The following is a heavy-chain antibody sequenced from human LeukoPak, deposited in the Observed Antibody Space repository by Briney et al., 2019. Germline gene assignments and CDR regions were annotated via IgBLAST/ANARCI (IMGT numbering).Heavy chain of an antibody. Sequence: SETLSLTCTVSGGSISSYYWSWIRQPPGKGLEWIGYIYYSGSTNYNPSLKSRVTISVDTSKNQFSLKLSSVTAADTAVYYCARAVGFWSGYYKGGFDYWGQGTLVTVSS. V-gene: IGHV4-59*01. CDR3: ARAVGFWSGYYKGGFDY. D-gene: IGHD3-3*01. J-gene: IGHJ4*02. CDR1: GGSISSYY. CDR2: IYYSGST.